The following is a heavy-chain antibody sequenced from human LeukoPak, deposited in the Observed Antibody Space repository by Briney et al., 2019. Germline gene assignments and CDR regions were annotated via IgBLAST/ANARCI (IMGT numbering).Heavy chain of an antibody. CDR2: LSYSGST. CDR3: ARHDRRDGYDYPHDFDY. D-gene: IGHD5-24*01. J-gene: IGHJ4*02. Sequence: SETLSLTCTVSGGSISSRSYYWGWIRQPPGKGLEWVGSLSYSGSTYYTPSLKSRVTISADTSKNEFSLELSSVTAADTAMYYCARHDRRDGYDYPHDFDYWGQGTLVTVSS. V-gene: IGHV4-39*01. CDR1: GGSISSRSYY.